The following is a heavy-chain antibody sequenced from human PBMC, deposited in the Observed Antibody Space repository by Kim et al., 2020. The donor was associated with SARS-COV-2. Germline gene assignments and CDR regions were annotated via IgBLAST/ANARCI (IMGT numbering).Heavy chain of an antibody. D-gene: IGHD3-10*01. J-gene: IGHJ4*02. CDR3: ATEPPGTYYFDY. V-gene: IGHV1-46*01. Sequence: SHSQRFQSSSTITSDTSTSIFYMELTSLTSEDTAVYYCATEPPGTYYFDYWGQGTLVTVSS.